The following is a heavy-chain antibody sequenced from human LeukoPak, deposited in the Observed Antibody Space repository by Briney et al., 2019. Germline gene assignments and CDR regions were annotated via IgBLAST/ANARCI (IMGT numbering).Heavy chain of an antibody. D-gene: IGHD4-23*01. J-gene: IGHJ3*02. CDR3: ARAPNAGGNGAFDI. V-gene: IGHV4-38-2*02. CDR1: GYSISSGYY. Sequence: SETLSLTCIVSGYSISSGYYWGWIRQPPGKGLEWIGSLYHSGSTYYNPSLKSRVTISIDTPKNHFSLKLNSVTAADTAVYYCARAPNAGGNGAFDIWGQGTMVTVSS. CDR2: LYHSGST.